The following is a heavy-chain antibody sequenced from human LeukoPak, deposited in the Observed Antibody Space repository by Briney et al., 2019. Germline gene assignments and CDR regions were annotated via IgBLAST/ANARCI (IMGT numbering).Heavy chain of an antibody. Sequence: GESPKISCKGSGYSFISHWIGWVRQMPGKGLEWMGIIYPGDSDTRYSPSFQGQVTISADKSISTAYLQWSSLKASDIAMYYCARSLYSSLGVWFDPWGQGTLVTVSS. J-gene: IGHJ5*02. D-gene: IGHD6-13*01. CDR3: ARSLYSSLGVWFDP. CDR1: GYSFISHW. V-gene: IGHV5-51*01. CDR2: IYPGDSDT.